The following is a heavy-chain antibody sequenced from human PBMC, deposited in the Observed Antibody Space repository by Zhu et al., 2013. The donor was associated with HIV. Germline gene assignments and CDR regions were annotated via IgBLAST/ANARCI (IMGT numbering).Heavy chain of an antibody. CDR2: ISYDGSNK. V-gene: IGHV3-30-3*01. Sequence: VQLVESGGGVVQPGRSLRLSCAASGFTFSSYAMHWVRQAPGKGLEWVAVISYDGSNKYYADSVKGRFTISRDNSKNTLYLQMNSLRAEDTAVYYCARTSGDYEDYFDYWGQGTLVHRLL. CDR1: GFTFSSYA. J-gene: IGHJ4*02. CDR3: ARTSGDYEDYFDY. D-gene: IGHD4-17*01.